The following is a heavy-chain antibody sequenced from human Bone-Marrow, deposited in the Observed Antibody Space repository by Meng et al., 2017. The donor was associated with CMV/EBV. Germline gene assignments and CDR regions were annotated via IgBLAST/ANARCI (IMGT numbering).Heavy chain of an antibody. Sequence: ETLSLTCTVSGGSVSSGSYYWSWVRQAPGKGLEWLSSISSGSSSVFYADSVKGRFTISKDNAKSSLYLQMNSLRAEDTAVYYCAREYGRQWLAPIDCWGQGTLVTVSS. CDR1: GGSVSSGSYY. V-gene: IGHV3-21*06. D-gene: IGHD6-19*01. CDR2: ISSGSSSV. CDR3: AREYGRQWLAPIDC. J-gene: IGHJ4*02.